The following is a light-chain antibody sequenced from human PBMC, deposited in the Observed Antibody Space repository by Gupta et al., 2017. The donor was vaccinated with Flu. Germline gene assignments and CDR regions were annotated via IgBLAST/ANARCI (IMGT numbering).Light chain of an antibody. J-gene: IGKJ2*01. V-gene: IGKV3-15*01. CDR1: QSVSSN. Sequence: EIVMTQSPATLSVSPGERATLSCRASQSVSSNLAWYQQKPGQAPRLLIYGASTRGTGIPARCSGSGSGTEFTLTISSRQSEDVAVYYCQQYNNWPPYTFGQGTKVEIK. CDR2: GAS. CDR3: QQYNNWPPYT.